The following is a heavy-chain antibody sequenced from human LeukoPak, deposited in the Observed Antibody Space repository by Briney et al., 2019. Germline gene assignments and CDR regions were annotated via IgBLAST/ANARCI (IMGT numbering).Heavy chain of an antibody. CDR1: GFTFSSYS. CDR2: ISSSSSYI. J-gene: IGHJ3*02. Sequence: GGSLRLSCAASGFTFSSYSMNWVRQAPGKGLEWVSSISSSSSYIYYADSVKGRFTISRDNAKNSLYLQMNSLRAEDTAVYYCARASYGSGSYGAFDIWGQGTMVTVSS. CDR3: ARASYGSGSYGAFDI. D-gene: IGHD3-10*01. V-gene: IGHV3-21*01.